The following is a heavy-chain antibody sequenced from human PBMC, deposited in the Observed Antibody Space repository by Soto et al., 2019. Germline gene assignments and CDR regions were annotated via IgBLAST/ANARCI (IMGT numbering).Heavy chain of an antibody. Sequence: PSETLSLTCTVSGGSISSGDYYWSWIRQPPGKGPEWIGYIYYSGSTYYNPSLKSRVTISVDTSKNQFSLKLSSVTAADTAVYYCARDLYYYDSGYNWFDPWGQGTLVTVSS. J-gene: IGHJ5*02. CDR1: GGSISSGDYY. V-gene: IGHV4-30-4*01. CDR2: IYYSGST. CDR3: ARDLYYYDSGYNWFDP. D-gene: IGHD3-22*01.